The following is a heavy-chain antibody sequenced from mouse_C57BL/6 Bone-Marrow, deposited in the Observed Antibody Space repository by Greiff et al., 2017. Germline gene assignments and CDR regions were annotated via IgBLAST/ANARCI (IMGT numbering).Heavy chain of an antibody. CDR1: FFPLPSSS. V-gene: IGHV14-4*01. CDR2: IDPENGDT. CDR3: TRIAY. J-gene: IGHJ3*01. Sequence: EVKLMESGAELVRPGASVKLCCPSSFFPLPSSSIHFVNHMPEQGLEWIGWIDPENGDTEYASKFQGKATITVDTSSNTAYLQLSSLTSEDTAVYYCTRIAYWGQGTLVTVSA.